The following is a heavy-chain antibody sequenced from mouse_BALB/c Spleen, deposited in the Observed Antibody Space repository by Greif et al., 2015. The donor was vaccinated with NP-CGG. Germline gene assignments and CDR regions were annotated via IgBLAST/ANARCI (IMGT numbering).Heavy chain of an antibody. V-gene: IGHV14-3*02. J-gene: IGHJ1*01. CDR3: ARWDWYFDV. CDR2: IDPANGNT. CDR1: GFNIKDTY. Sequence: VQLQQSGAELVKPGASVKLSCTASGFNIKDTYMHWVKQRPEQGLEWIGRIDPANGNTKYDPKFQGKATITADTSSNTASLQLSSLTSGDTAVYYCARWDWYFDVWGAGTTVTVSS.